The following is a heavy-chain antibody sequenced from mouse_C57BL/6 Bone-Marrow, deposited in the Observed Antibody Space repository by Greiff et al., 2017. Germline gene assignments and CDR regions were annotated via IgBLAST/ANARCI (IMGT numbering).Heavy chain of an antibody. D-gene: IGHD1-1*01. CDR3: ERREYYYGSSPFAY. CDR2: IDPSDSET. CDR1: GYTFTSYW. J-gene: IGHJ3*01. Sequence: QVPVTQPGAELVRPGSPVKLSCKASGYTFTSYWMHWVKQRPIQGLEWIGNIDPSDSETHYTQKFKDKATLTVDKSSSTADMQLSSLTSEESAVYYCERREYYYGSSPFAYWGQGTLVTVSA. V-gene: IGHV1-52*01.